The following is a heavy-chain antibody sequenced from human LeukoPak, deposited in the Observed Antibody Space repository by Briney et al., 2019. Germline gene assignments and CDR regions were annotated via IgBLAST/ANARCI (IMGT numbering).Heavy chain of an antibody. D-gene: IGHD1-26*01. CDR3: ARDRGVAATPSYFDY. Sequence: PGGSLRLSCSASGFTFSSYAIHWVRQAPGKGLEWVAVIWYDGSNKHYADSVKGRFTISRDNSKNTLYLQMNSLRAEDTAVYYCARDRGVAATPSYFDYWGQGTLVTVSS. CDR1: GFTFSSYA. J-gene: IGHJ4*02. CDR2: IWYDGSNK. V-gene: IGHV3-33*08.